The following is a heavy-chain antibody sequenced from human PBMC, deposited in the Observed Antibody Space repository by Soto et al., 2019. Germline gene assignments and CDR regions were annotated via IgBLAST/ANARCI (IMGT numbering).Heavy chain of an antibody. CDR2: IYYSGST. J-gene: IGHJ6*02. CDR3: ARAGSRRYFEWLLSTETGDYYGMDV. V-gene: IGHV4-31*03. Sequence: SETLSLTCTVSGGSISSGGYYRSWIRQHPGKGLEWIGYIYYSGSTYYNPSLKSRVTISVDTSKNQFSLKLSSVTAADTAVYYCARAGSRRYFEWLLSTETGDYYGMDVWGQGTTVTVSS. CDR1: GGSISSGGYY. D-gene: IGHD3-9*01.